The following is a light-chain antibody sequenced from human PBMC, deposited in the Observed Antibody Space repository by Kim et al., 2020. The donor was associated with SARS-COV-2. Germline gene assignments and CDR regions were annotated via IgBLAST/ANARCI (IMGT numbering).Light chain of an antibody. V-gene: IGKV1-27*01. J-gene: IGKJ1*01. CDR3: QKYNSAPWT. CDR1: QDIANS. CDR2: AAS. Sequence: ALVGDRVTITCRASQDIANSLAWYQQKPGTVPKVLIYAASTLQSVVPSRFSVSGSGTEFTLTIGSLQTEDVATYYCQKYNSAPWTFGPGTKVEIK.